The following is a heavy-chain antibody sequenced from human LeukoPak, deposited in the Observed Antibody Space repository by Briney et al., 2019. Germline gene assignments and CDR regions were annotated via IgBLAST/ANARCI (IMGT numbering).Heavy chain of an antibody. V-gene: IGHV3-21*01. CDR2: ISRSSRYI. Sequence: KAGGSLTLYCAASGLTHCQSSVNWLGQAPGKGLEWVSSISRSSRYIYYADSVKGRFTISRDNAKNSLYLQMNSLRAGDTAFYYCARDLGSSDPPDYWGQGTLVTVSS. CDR3: ARDLGSSDPPDY. D-gene: IGHD6-6*01. CDR1: GLTHCQSS. J-gene: IGHJ4*02.